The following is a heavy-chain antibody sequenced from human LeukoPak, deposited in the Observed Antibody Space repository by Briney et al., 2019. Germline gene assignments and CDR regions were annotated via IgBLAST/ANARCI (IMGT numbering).Heavy chain of an antibody. D-gene: IGHD2-15*01. CDR2: IIPIFGTA. CDR1: GGTFSSYA. CDR3: ARGGYCSGGSCYSDY. V-gene: IGHV1-69*13. J-gene: IGHJ4*02. Sequence: GASVKVSCKASGGTFSSYAISWVRQAPGQGLEWMGGIIPIFGTANYAQKFQGRVTITADESTSTAYMELSSLRSEDTAVYYCARGGYCSGGSCYSDYWGQGTLVTVSS.